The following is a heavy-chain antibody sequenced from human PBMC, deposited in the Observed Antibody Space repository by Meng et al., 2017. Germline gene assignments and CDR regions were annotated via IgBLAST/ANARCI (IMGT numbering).Heavy chain of an antibody. CDR3: AKTPRVVFIVGATVSLDY. V-gene: IGHV3-23*01. D-gene: IGHD1-26*01. J-gene: IGHJ4*02. Sequence: GESLKISCAASGFTFSSYAMSWVRQAPGKGLEWVSAMSGSGGSTYYADSVKGRFTISRDNSKNTLYPQMNSLRAEDTAVYYCAKTPRVVFIVGATVSLDYWGQGTLVTVSS. CDR1: GFTFSSYA. CDR2: MSGSGGST.